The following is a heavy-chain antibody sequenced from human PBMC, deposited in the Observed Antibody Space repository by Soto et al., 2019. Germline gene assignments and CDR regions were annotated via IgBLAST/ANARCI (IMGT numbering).Heavy chain of an antibody. Sequence: QVQLVQSGAEVKKPGSSVKVACKVSGDTFSNYVINWVRQAPGQGLEWMGAIVPILRTANYAQKFQGRVTITADEFTITAYMELSGLRSDDTATYYCARETSAPGTFREDASDIWGQGTLVTVSS. V-gene: IGHV1-69*12. CDR2: IVPILRTA. CDR3: ARETSAPGTFREDASDI. D-gene: IGHD6-13*01. J-gene: IGHJ3*02. CDR1: GDTFSNYV.